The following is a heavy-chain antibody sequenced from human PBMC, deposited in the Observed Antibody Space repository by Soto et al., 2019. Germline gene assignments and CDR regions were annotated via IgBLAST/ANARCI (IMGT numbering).Heavy chain of an antibody. V-gene: IGHV3-23*01. CDR2: ISGSGGST. D-gene: IGHD4-17*01. CDR3: ANDQLHGDYGY. CDR1: GFTFSSYA. Sequence: EVQLLESGGGLVQPGGSLRLSCAASGFTFSSYAMSWVRQAPGKGLEWVSAISGSGGSTYYADSVTGRFTISRDNSKNTLYLQMNSLRAEDEAVYYCANDQLHGDYGYWGQGPLVTVSS. J-gene: IGHJ4*02.